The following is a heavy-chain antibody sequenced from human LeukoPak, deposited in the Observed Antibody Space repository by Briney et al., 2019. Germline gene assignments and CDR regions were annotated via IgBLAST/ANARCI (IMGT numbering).Heavy chain of an antibody. D-gene: IGHD1-14*01. V-gene: IGHV3-15*01. CDR2: IKSKTDGGTT. CDR3: ARDPDGNHSVFDY. Sequence: GGSLRLSCAASGFTFSNAWMSWVRQAPGKGLEWVGRIKSKTDGGTTDYAAPVKGRFTISRDDSKNTLYLQMNSLKTEDTAVYYCARDPDGNHSVFDYWGQGTLVTVSS. CDR1: GFTFSNAW. J-gene: IGHJ4*02.